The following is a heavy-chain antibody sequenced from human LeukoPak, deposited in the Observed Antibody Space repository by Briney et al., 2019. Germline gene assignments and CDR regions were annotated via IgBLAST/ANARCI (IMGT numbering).Heavy chain of an antibody. CDR2: INHSGST. Sequence: SETLSLTCAVYGGSFSGYYWSWIRQPPGKGLEWIGEINHSGSTNYNPSLKGRVTISVDTSKNQFSLKLSSVTAADTAVYYCARAPLPDYWGQGTLVTVSS. CDR3: ARAPLPDY. V-gene: IGHV4-34*01. CDR1: GGSFSGYY. J-gene: IGHJ4*02.